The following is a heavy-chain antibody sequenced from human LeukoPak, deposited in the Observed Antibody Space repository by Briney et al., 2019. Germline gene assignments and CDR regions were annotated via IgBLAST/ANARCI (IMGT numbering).Heavy chain of an antibody. Sequence: SETLSLTCAVYGGSFSGYYWNWIRQPPGKGLEWIGEINHGGNTNYNPSLKSRVTISVDTSKNQFSLKLSSVTAADTAVYYCARGCSAGTPHNWFDPWGQGTLVTVSS. V-gene: IGHV4-34*01. CDR1: GGSFSGYY. D-gene: IGHD6-13*01. J-gene: IGHJ5*02. CDR2: INHGGNT. CDR3: ARGCSAGTPHNWFDP.